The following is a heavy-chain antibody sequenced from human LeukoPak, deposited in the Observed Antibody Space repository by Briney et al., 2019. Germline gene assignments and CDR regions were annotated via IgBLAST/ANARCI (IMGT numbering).Heavy chain of an antibody. CDR1: GYTFTSYY. V-gene: IGHV1-46*01. D-gene: IGHD3-22*01. CDR3: ARDKGDYHTSGSLFVF. J-gene: IGHJ4*02. CDR2: INPSGGST. Sequence: ASVKVSCKASGYTFTSYYMHWVRQAPGQGLEWMGIINPSGGSTSYAQKFQGRVTMTRDTSTSTVYMELSSLRSEDTAVYYCARDKGDYHTSGSLFVFGGQGTLVTVSP.